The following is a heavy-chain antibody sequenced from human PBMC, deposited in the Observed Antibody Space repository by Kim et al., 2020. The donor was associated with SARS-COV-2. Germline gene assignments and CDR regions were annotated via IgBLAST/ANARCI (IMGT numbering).Heavy chain of an antibody. V-gene: IGHV3-30-3*01. CDR3: ATLSPPAVVTPLGSGGMGF. CDR1: GFTFSSYA. D-gene: IGHD3-22*01. CDR2: LSYDGSNK. J-gene: IGHJ6*02. Sequence: GGSLRLSCTASGFTFSSYAMHWVRQAPGKGLEWVAVLSYDGSNKYYADSVKGRFTISRDNSKNTLYLQMNSLRAEDTAVYYCATLSPPAVVTPLGSGGMGFWGQGTTVTVSS.